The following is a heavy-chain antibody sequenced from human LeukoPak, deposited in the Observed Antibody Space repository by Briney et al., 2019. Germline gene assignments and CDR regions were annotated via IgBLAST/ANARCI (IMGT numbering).Heavy chain of an antibody. CDR1: GYTFTGYY. V-gene: IGHV1-2*02. D-gene: IGHD3-22*01. J-gene: IGHJ4*02. CDR3: ARERLVYYDGGGSFPNY. Sequence: ASVKVSCKASGYTFTGYYMHWVRQAPGQGLEWMGWINPNSGGTNYAQKFQGRVTMTRDTSISTAYMELSRLRSDDTAVYYCARERLVYYDGGGSFPNYGGQATLAT. CDR2: INPNSGGT.